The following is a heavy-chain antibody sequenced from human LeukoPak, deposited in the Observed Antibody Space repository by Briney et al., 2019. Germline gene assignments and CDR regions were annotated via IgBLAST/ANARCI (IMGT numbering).Heavy chain of an antibody. Sequence: SETLSLTSTVSGGSISSSSYYWGWIRQPPGKGLEWIGTIYYSGSTYYNPSLKSRVTISVDTSKNQFSLKLTSATASDAAVYYCARQNYYASGTYKAHWLDPWGQGTLVTVSS. CDR1: GGSISSSSYY. CDR2: IYYSGST. V-gene: IGHV4-39*01. CDR3: ARQNYYASGTYKAHWLDP. D-gene: IGHD3-10*01. J-gene: IGHJ5*02.